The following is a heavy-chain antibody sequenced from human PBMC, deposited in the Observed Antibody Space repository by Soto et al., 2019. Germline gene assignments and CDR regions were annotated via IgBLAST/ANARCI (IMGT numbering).Heavy chain of an antibody. Sequence: PGGSLRLSCVASGFSFSDYNMNWVRQAPGKGLEWVSYITSTSYTIYYADSVRGRFTISRDNAKNTLYLQMNSLRAEDTAVYYCAILDSYYDSSGYFDYWGQGTLVTVSS. V-gene: IGHV3-48*04. D-gene: IGHD3-22*01. CDR1: GFSFSDYN. CDR3: AILDSYYDSSGYFDY. J-gene: IGHJ4*02. CDR2: ITSTSYTI.